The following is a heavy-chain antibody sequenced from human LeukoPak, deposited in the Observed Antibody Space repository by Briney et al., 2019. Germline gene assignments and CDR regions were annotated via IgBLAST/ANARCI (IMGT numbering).Heavy chain of an antibody. Sequence: ASVKISCKVSGYTLTELSMHWVRQAPGKGLEWMGGFDPEDGETIYAQKFQGRVTMTEDTSTDTAYMELSSLRSEDTAVYYCVGYCSNTSCSLVYWCQGTLVTVSS. V-gene: IGHV1-24*01. D-gene: IGHD2-2*01. CDR2: FDPEDGET. J-gene: IGHJ4*02. CDR1: GYTLTELS. CDR3: VGYCSNTSCSLVY.